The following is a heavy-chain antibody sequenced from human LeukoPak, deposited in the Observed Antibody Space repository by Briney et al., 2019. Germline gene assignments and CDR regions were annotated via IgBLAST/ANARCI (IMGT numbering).Heavy chain of an antibody. J-gene: IGHJ6*04. Sequence: ASVKVTCKASGYTFTGYYMHWVRQAPGRGLEWMGWINPNSGGTNYAQKFQGWVTMTRDTSISTAYMELSRLRSDDTAVYYCARAKSSYYCSSTSCYYYYYGMDVWGKGTTVTVSS. CDR1: GYTFTGYY. CDR3: ARAKSSYYCSSTSCYYYYYGMDV. V-gene: IGHV1-2*04. CDR2: INPNSGGT. D-gene: IGHD2-2*01.